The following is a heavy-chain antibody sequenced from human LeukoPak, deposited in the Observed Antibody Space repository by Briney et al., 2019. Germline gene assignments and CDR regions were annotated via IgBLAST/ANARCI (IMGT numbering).Heavy chain of an antibody. V-gene: IGHV3-23*01. Sequence: GGSLRLSCAASGFTFSSYAMSWVRQAPGKGLEWVSAISGSGGSTYYADSVKGRFTISRDNSKNTLYLQMNSLRAEDTAVNYCARKQWFGELFGFDYWGQGTLVTVSS. CDR2: ISGSGGST. CDR3: ARKQWFGELFGFDY. J-gene: IGHJ4*02. D-gene: IGHD3-10*01. CDR1: GFTFSSYA.